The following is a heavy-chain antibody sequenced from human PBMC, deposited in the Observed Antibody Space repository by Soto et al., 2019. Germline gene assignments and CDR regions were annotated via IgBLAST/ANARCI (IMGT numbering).Heavy chain of an antibody. D-gene: IGHD3-22*01. J-gene: IGHJ4*02. V-gene: IGHV2-5*02. Sequence: QITLKESGPTLVKPTQTLTLTCTFSGFSLSTSGVGVGWIRQPPGKALEWLALIYWDDDKRYSPSLKSRLTIPKDTSKNPVVLTMTNMDPVDTATYYCAHRRRYYDSSVYYYLDSWGQGTLVTVSS. CDR1: GFSLSTSGVG. CDR2: IYWDDDK. CDR3: AHRRRYYDSSVYYYLDS.